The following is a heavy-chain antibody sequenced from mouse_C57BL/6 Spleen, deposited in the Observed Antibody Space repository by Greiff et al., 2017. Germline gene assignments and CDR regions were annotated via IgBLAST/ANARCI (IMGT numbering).Heavy chain of an antibody. D-gene: IGHD2-2*01. V-gene: IGHV3-6*01. CDR1: GYSITSGYY. J-gene: IGHJ3*01. Sequence: EVQLQESGPGLVKPSQSLSLTCSVTGYSITSGYYWNWIRQFPGNKLEWMGYISYDGSNNYNPSLKNRISITRDTSKNQFFLKLNSVTTEDTATYYCARGENGYDGAWFAYWGQGTLVTVSA. CDR2: ISYDGSN. CDR3: ARGENGYDGAWFAY.